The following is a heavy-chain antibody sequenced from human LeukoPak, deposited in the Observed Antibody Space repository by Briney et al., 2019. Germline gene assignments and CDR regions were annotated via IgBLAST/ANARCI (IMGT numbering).Heavy chain of an antibody. CDR2: INAGNGNT. V-gene: IGHV1-3*01. CDR1: GYTFTSYA. Sequence: ASVKVSCKASGYTFTSYAMHWVRQAPGQRLEWMGWINAGNGNTKYSQKFQGRVTITRDTSASTAYMELSSRRSEDTAVYYCARDRKNSIAVAGTFNYWGQGTLVTVSS. D-gene: IGHD6-19*01. CDR3: ARDRKNSIAVAGTFNY. J-gene: IGHJ4*02.